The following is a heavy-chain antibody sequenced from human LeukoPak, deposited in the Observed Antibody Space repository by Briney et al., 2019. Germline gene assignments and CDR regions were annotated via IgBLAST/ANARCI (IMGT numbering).Heavy chain of an antibody. J-gene: IGHJ4*02. CDR2: INCNNGGT. V-gene: IGHV1-2*02. Sequence: ASVKVSCRASGYTFTDYYIFWVRQAPGQGLEWMGWINCNNGGTQYAEKFQGRVTMTRDTSITTAYMELSSLRSDDTAIYYCARDCSGGSCYFDYWGQGTLVTVSS. D-gene: IGHD2-15*01. CDR3: ARDCSGGSCYFDY. CDR1: GYTFTDYY.